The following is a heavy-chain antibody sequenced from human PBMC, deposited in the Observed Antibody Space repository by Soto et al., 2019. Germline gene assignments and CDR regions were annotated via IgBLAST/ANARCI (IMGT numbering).Heavy chain of an antibody. CDR2: IYYSGST. Sequence: QVQLQESGPGLVKPSETLSLTCTVSGGSISGYFWSWMRQPPGKELEWIGYIYYSGSTNYNPSLKSRITMSVDSSKTQFPLKLSSVTAADTAVYYCARHRYGSGSLYNWFDPWGQGTLVTVSS. CDR3: ARHRYGSGSLYNWFDP. J-gene: IGHJ5*02. D-gene: IGHD3-10*01. CDR1: GGSISGYF. V-gene: IGHV4-59*01.